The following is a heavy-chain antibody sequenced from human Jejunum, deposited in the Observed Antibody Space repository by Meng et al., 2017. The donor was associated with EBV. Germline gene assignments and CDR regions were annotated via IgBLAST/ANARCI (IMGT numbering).Heavy chain of an antibody. Sequence: QWLVKQGGAGLLKPSETLFLTCAVYGGSLSGYSWSWIRQSPGKGLEWIGEINHSGSTNYNPSLKSRVTILVDTSKNQFSLKVNSVTAADTAVYYCARRVDLGVTAHFDYWGQGTLVTVSS. CDR3: ARRVDLGVTAHFDY. CDR2: INHSGST. D-gene: IGHD2-21*02. J-gene: IGHJ4*02. CDR1: GGSLSGYS. V-gene: IGHV4-34*01.